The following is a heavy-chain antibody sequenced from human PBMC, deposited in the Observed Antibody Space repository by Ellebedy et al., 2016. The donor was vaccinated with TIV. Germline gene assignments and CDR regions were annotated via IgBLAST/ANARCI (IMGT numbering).Heavy chain of an antibody. D-gene: IGHD4-11*01. J-gene: IGHJ2*01. CDR2: IHYIGIT. V-gene: IGHV4-59*01. CDR1: GGSISTFY. Sequence: MPSETLSLTCNVSGGSISTFYWSWIRQPPGRGLEFIGYIHYIGITNYNPSLGSRVAISIDTSENQFSLRLSSVTAAETAIYYGARRDRGDYNWYYDLWGRGTLVTVSS. CDR3: ARRDRGDYNWYYDL.